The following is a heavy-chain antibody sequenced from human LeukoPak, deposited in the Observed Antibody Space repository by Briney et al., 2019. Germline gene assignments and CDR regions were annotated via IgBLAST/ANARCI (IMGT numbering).Heavy chain of an antibody. CDR1: GFTFSSYA. CDR3: AKLTGDRALFDY. J-gene: IGHJ4*02. Sequence: GGSLILSCAASGFTFSSYAMRWVRPAPGKGLAWVSGISGSGGSTYYADSVKGRFTISRDNSKNRLYLQMNSLRAEDTAVYYCAKLTGDRALFDYWGQGTLVTVSS. D-gene: IGHD7-27*01. V-gene: IGHV3-23*01. CDR2: ISGSGGST.